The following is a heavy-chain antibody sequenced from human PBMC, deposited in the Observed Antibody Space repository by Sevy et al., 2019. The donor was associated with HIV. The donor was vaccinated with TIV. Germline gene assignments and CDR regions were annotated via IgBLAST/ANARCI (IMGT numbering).Heavy chain of an antibody. CDR3: VKRKLLRDYFYDMDV. CDR1: GFTFSNSA. J-gene: IGHJ6*03. V-gene: IGHV3-23*01. CDR2: IRGSGDGI. Sequence: GGSLRLSCVASGFTFSNSAMSWVRQAPGKGLQWVSFIRGSGDGIFYADSAKGRFTISRDNSKNTLYLQMNDLRVEDTAVYYWVKRKLLRDYFYDMDVWGKGTTVTVSS.